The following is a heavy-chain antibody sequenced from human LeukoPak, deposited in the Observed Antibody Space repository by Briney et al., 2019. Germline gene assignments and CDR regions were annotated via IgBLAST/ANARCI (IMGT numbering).Heavy chain of an antibody. CDR2: IGNSGGDI. J-gene: IGHJ4*02. Sequence: PGGSLRLSCAASGFIFSSYVMIWVRQAPGKGLEWVSIIGNSGGDIHYADSVKGRFSISRDNSKNTLSLQMNSLRVDDTAVYYCARDPNWGSGYWGQGTLVTVSS. V-gene: IGHV3-23*01. CDR3: ARDPNWGSGY. D-gene: IGHD7-27*01. CDR1: GFIFSSYV.